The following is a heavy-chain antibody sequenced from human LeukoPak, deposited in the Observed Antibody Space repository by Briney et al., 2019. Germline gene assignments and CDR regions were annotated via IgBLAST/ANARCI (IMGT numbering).Heavy chain of an antibody. J-gene: IGHJ4*02. V-gene: IGHV4-39*01. CDR1: GGSISSSSAY. Sequence: SETLSLTCTVSGGSISSSSAYWGWIRRPPGKGLEWIGSIYYSKNTYYNPSLKSRVTISADTSKNQFSLALGSVSATDTAVYYCVSPRGFSYGYFDYWGQGTLVTVSS. CDR2: IYYSKNT. D-gene: IGHD5-18*01. CDR3: VSPRGFSYGYFDY.